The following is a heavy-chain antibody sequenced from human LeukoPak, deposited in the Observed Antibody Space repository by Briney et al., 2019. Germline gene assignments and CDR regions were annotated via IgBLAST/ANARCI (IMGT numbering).Heavy chain of an antibody. CDR2: IYYSGST. CDR1: GGSISSGGYY. CDR3: ARVDGSAAMWAADY. V-gene: IGHV4-31*03. J-gene: IGHJ4*02. Sequence: PSETLSLTCTVSGGSISSGGYYWSWIRQHPGKGLVWIGYIYYSGSTYYNPSLKSRVTISVDTSKNQFSLKLSSVTAADTAVYYCARVDGSAAMWAADYWGQGTLVTVSS. D-gene: IGHD2-2*01.